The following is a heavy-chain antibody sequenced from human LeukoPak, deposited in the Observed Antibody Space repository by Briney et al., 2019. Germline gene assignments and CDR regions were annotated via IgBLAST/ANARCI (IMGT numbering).Heavy chain of an antibody. CDR3: ARALGYCSGGSCTRGYNWFDP. D-gene: IGHD2-15*01. CDR2: SYYSGST. Sequence: SETLSLTCTVSGGSISSGGYYWGWIRQPPGKGLEWIGSSYYSGSTYYNPSLKSRATISVDTSKNQFSLKLSFVTTPDTAVYSCARALGYCSGGSCTRGYNWFDPWGQGPLVTVPS. J-gene: IGHJ5*02. CDR1: GGSISSGGYY. V-gene: IGHV4-39*01.